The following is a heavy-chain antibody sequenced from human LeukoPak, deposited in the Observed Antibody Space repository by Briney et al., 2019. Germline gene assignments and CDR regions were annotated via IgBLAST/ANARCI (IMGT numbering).Heavy chain of an antibody. Sequence: PSETLSLTCTVSGGSISSYYWSWIRQPPGKGLEWIGYIYYSGRTNYNPSLKSRVTISVDTSKNQFSLRLSSVTAADTAVYYCARETFYYDSSGYDHWFDPWGQGTLVTVSS. V-gene: IGHV4-59*01. CDR3: ARETFYYDSSGYDHWFDP. CDR2: IYYSGRT. D-gene: IGHD3-22*01. CDR1: GGSISSYY. J-gene: IGHJ5*02.